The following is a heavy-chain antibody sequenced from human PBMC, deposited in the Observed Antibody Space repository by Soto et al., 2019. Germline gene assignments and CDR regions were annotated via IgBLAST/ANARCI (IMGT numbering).Heavy chain of an antibody. D-gene: IGHD4-17*01. CDR2: IYPGDSDT. V-gene: IGHV5-51*01. CDR3: ARLALLGYGDSNAADY. Sequence: GESLKISCKGSGYSFTSYWIGWVRQMPGKGLEWMGIIYPGDSDTRYSPSFQGQVTISADKSISTAYLQWSSLKASDTAMYYCARLALLGYGDSNAADYWGQGTLVTVSS. CDR1: GYSFTSYW. J-gene: IGHJ4*02.